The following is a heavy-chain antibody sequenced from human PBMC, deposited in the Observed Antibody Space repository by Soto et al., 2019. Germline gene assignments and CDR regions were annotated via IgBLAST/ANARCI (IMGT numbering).Heavy chain of an antibody. CDR2: ISAYNGNT. CDR3: ARDNSGDDYYYYYGMDV. V-gene: IGHV1-18*04. D-gene: IGHD5-12*01. CDR1: GYTFTSYG. J-gene: IGHJ6*02. Sequence: ASVKVSCTASGYTFTSYGISWVRQAPGQGLEWMGWISAYNGNTNYAQKLQGRVTMTTDTSTSTAYMELRSLRSDDTAVYYCARDNSGDDYYYYYGMDVWGQGTTVTVSS.